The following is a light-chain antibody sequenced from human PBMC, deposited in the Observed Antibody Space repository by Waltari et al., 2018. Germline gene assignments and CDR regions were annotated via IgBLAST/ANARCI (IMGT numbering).Light chain of an antibody. CDR3: QQYSSFST. CDR2: IAS. Sequence: DIQMTQSPSTLSASVGDRVTIPCRASQSVGTWLAWSQQKPGKAPKPLIYIASSLESGVPSRFSRSGAGTDFTLTISSLQPDDCATYTCQQYSSFSTFGQGTK. V-gene: IGKV1-5*03. J-gene: IGKJ2*01. CDR1: QSVGTW.